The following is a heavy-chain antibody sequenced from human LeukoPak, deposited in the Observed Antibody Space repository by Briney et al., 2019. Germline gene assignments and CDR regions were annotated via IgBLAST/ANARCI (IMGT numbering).Heavy chain of an antibody. V-gene: IGHV5-51*01. CDR2: IYPGDSDT. J-gene: IGHJ6*02. CDR3: TRHLAAAGTEYYYGMDV. Sequence: LGESLKISCKGSGYRFTSYWIGWVRQLPGKGLEWMGIIYPGDSDTRYSPSFQGQVTISADKSISTAYLQWSSLKASDTAMYYCTRHLAAAGTEYYYGMDVWGQGTTVTVSS. CDR1: GYRFTSYW. D-gene: IGHD6-13*01.